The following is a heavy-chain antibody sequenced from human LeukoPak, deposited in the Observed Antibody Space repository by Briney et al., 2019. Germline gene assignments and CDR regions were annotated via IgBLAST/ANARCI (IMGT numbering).Heavy chain of an antibody. D-gene: IGHD1-1*01. V-gene: IGHV1-46*01. J-gene: IGHJ4*02. Sequence: ASVKDSCKASGYTFTSYYMHWVRQAPGQGVEWMGIINPSGGSTSYAQKFQGRVTTTRDTSTSTVYLELSSVRSEDTAVYYCAREGELPIDYWGQGTLVTVSS. CDR1: GYTFTSYY. CDR3: AREGELPIDY. CDR2: INPSGGST.